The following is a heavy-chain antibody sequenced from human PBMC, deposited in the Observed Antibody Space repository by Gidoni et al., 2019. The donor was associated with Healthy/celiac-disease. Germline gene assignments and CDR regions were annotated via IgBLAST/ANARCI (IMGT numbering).Heavy chain of an antibody. V-gene: IGHV4-34*01. CDR2: INHSGST. D-gene: IGHD4-4*01. CDR1: VGSFSFYY. Sequence: QAQLQQCGAGLLKPSETLSPTCAVYVGSFSFYYWSWIRQPPGQGLEWIGEINHSGSTNYNPSLKSRVTISVDTSKNQFSLKLSSVTAADTAVYYCARAGMGYSNIDYWGQGTLVTVSS. J-gene: IGHJ4*02. CDR3: ARAGMGYSNIDY.